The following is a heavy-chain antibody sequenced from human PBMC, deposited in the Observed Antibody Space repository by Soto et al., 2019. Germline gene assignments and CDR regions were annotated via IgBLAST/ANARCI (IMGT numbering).Heavy chain of an antibody. J-gene: IGHJ4*02. CDR3: ASPSSIYHPFGY. CDR2: ISYDGSNK. V-gene: IGHV3-30-3*01. Sequence: GGSLRLSCAASGFTFSSYAMHWVRQAPGKGLEWVAVISYDGSNKYYADSVKGRFTISRDNSKNTLYLQMNSLRAEDTAVYYCASPSSIYHPFGYSGQGTLVTAPQ. CDR1: GFTFSSYA. D-gene: IGHD2-2*01.